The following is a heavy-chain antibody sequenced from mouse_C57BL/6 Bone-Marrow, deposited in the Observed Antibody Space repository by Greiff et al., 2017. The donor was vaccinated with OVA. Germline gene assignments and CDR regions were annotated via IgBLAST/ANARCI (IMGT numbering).Heavy chain of an antibody. CDR1: GYSITSGYY. J-gene: IGHJ1*03. CDR3: AGEEYSNFHWYFDV. Sequence: EVKLVESGPGLVKPSQSLSLTCSVTGYSITSGYYWNWIRQFPGNKLEWMGYISYDGSNNYNPSLKNRISITRDTSKNQSFLKLNSVTTENTATYYCAGEEYSNFHWYFDVWGTGTTVTVSS. D-gene: IGHD2-5*01. CDR2: ISYDGSN. V-gene: IGHV3-6*01.